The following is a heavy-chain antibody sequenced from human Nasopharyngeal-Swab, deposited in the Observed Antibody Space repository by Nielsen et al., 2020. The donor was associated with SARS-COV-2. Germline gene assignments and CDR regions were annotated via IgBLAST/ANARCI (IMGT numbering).Heavy chain of an antibody. J-gene: IGHJ6*03. D-gene: IGHD5-12*01. V-gene: IGHV1-8*01. CDR3: ARGFIVATIFHHYYYMDV. CDR2: MNPNSGNT. CDR1: GYTFTSYD. Sequence: ASVKVSCKASGYTFTSYDINWVRQATGQGLEWMGWMNPNSGNTGYAQKFQDRVTMTRNTSISTAYMELSSLRSEDTAVYYCARGFIVATIFHHYYYMDVWGKGTTVTVSS.